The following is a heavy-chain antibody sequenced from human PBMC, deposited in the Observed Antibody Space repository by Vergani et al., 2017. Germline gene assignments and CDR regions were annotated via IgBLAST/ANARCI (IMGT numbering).Heavy chain of an antibody. Sequence: QVQLQESGPGLVKPSQTLSRTCTVSGGSISSGDYYWSWIRQPPGKGLEWIGYIYYNGNTYYNPSLKSRVTISVDTSKNQFSLKLSSVTAADTAMYYCARVGWSYYDSSGYYYAPGGWFDPWGQGTLVTVSS. V-gene: IGHV4-30-4*08. D-gene: IGHD3-22*01. J-gene: IGHJ5*02. CDR3: ARVGWSYYDSSGYYYAPGGWFDP. CDR2: IYYNGNT. CDR1: GGSISSGDYY.